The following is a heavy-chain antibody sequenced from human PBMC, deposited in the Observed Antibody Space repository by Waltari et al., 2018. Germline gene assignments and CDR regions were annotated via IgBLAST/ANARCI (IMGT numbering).Heavy chain of an antibody. CDR3: AKESPVSRGSGYHY. CDR2: ISGSGGST. V-gene: IGHV3-23*01. D-gene: IGHD3-22*01. CDR1: GFHFSSYA. Sequence: EVQLLESGGGLVQPGGSLRLSCAASGFHFSSYAMSWGSPAPGKGLEWVSAISGSGGSTYYADSVKGRFTISRDNSKNTLYLQMNSLRAEDTAVYYCAKESPVSRGSGYHYWGQGTLVTVSS. J-gene: IGHJ4*02.